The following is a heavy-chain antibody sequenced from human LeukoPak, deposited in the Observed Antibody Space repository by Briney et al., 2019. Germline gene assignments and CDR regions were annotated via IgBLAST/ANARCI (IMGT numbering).Heavy chain of an antibody. J-gene: IGHJ4*02. D-gene: IGHD3-22*01. CDR1: GGSFSGYY. Sequence: SEPLSLTCAVYGGSFSGYYWSWIRQPPGKGQKWIGGINHSGSTNYNPSLKSRVTISVDTSKNQFSLKLSSVTAADTAVYYCARVYYYDSSGYYPYWGQGTLVTVSS. CDR2: INHSGST. V-gene: IGHV4-34*01. CDR3: ARVYYYDSSGYYPY.